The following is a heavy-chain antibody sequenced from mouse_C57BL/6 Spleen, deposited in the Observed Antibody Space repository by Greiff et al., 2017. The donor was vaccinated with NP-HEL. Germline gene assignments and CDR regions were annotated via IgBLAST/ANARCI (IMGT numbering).Heavy chain of an antibody. CDR2: IHPNSGST. D-gene: IGHD2-2*01. Sequence: VQLQQPGAELVKPGASVKLSCKASGYTFTSYWMHWVKQRPGQGLEWIGMIHPNSGSTNYNEKFKSKATLTVDKSSSTAYMQLSSLTSEDSAVYYCARGGNMVTYAMDYWGQGTSVTVSS. CDR1: GYTFTSYW. V-gene: IGHV1-64*01. J-gene: IGHJ4*01. CDR3: ARGGNMVTYAMDY.